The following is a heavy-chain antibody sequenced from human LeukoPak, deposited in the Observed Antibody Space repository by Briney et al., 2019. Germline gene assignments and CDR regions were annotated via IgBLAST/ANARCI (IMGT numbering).Heavy chain of an antibody. CDR1: GGSISSSSYY. CDR2: IYYSGST. J-gene: IGHJ5*02. CDR3: ARRHRPTYCSGGSCYSGFDP. D-gene: IGHD2-15*01. Sequence: PSETLSLTCTVSGGSISSSSYYWGWIRQPPGKGLEWTGSIYYSGSTYYNPSLKSRITISVDTSKNQFSLKLSSVTAADTAVYYCARRHRPTYCSGGSCYSGFDPWGQGTLVTVSS. V-gene: IGHV4-39*01.